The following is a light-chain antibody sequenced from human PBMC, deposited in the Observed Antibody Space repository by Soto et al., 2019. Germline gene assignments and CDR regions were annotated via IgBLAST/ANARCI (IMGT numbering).Light chain of an antibody. CDR3: QQYGSSTGT. J-gene: IGKJ1*01. CDR2: GAS. Sequence: EIVLTQSPGTLYLSPGERATLSCRASQSVSSSYLAWYQQKPGQAPRLLIYGASSRATGIPDRFSGSGSGTDFTLTISRLEPEDFAVYYCQQYGSSTGTVRQETNVQI. V-gene: IGKV3-20*01. CDR1: QSVSSSY.